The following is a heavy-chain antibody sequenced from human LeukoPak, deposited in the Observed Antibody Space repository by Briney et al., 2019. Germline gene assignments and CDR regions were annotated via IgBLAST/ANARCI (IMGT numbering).Heavy chain of an antibody. D-gene: IGHD5/OR15-5a*01. CDR1: GFTFSSYG. CDR2: IWYDGSNK. V-gene: IGHV3-33*01. CDR3: ARDVSGMDV. Sequence: AGGSLRLSCAASGFTFSSYGMHWVRQAPGKGLEWVAVIWYDGSNKYYADSVKGRFTISRDNSKNTLYLQTNSLRAEDTAVYYCARDVSGMDVWGKGTAVTVSS. J-gene: IGHJ6*04.